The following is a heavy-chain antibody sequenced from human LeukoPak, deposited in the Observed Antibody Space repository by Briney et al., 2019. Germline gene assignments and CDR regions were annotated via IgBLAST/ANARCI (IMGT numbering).Heavy chain of an antibody. CDR2: INHSGST. Sequence: PGGSLRLSCAASGFTVSSNYMSWIRQPPGKGLEWIGEINHSGSTNYSPSLKSRVTISVDTSKNQFSLKLSSVTAADTAVYYCARGGPLVYCSGGSCCSLDYWGQGTLVTVSS. V-gene: IGHV4-34*01. CDR3: ARGGPLVYCSGGSCCSLDY. D-gene: IGHD2-15*01. CDR1: GFTVSSNY. J-gene: IGHJ4*02.